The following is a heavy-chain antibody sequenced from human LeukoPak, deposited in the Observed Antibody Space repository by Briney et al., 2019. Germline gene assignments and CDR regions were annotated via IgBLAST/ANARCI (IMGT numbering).Heavy chain of an antibody. D-gene: IGHD4-17*01. V-gene: IGHV1-69*05. J-gene: IGHJ4*02. CDR2: IITIFGTA. Sequence: ASVKVSCKASGGTFSSYAISWVRQAPGQGLEWMGRIITIFGTANYAQKFQGRVTITTDESTSTAYMELSSLRSEDTAVYYCASSSPYGDYGKDDYWGQGTLVTVSS. CDR1: GGTFSSYA. CDR3: ASSSPYGDYGKDDY.